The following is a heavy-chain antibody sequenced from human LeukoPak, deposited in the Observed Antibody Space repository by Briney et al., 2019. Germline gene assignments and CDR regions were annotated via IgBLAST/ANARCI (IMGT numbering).Heavy chain of an antibody. J-gene: IGHJ4*02. Sequence: GGSLRLSCAASGFTFSSYGMSWVRQAPGKGLEWVSAISGSGGSTYYADSVKGRFTISRDNSKNTLYLQMNSLRAEDTAVYYCAKSPMIVVVFLDYWGQGTLVTVSS. V-gene: IGHV3-23*01. CDR2: ISGSGGST. D-gene: IGHD3-22*01. CDR3: AKSPMIVVVFLDY. CDR1: GFTFSSYG.